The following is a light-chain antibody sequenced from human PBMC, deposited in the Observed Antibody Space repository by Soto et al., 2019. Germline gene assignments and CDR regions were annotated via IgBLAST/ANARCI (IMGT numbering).Light chain of an antibody. CDR3: CSYAGSSWI. Sequence: QSALTQPRSVSGPPGQSVTISCTGTNSDVGHYNYVSWYQQHPGKAPKLIIFDVDKRPSGVPDRFSGSKSGNTASLTISGLQAEDEADYYCCSYAGSSWIFGGGTKVTVL. CDR1: NSDVGHYNY. CDR2: DVD. J-gene: IGLJ2*01. V-gene: IGLV2-11*01.